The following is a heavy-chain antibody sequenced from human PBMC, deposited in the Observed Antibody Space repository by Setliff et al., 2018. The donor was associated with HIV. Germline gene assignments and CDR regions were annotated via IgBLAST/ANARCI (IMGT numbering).Heavy chain of an antibody. D-gene: IGHD4-17*01. CDR3: ASFFVTTVTNQDY. J-gene: IGHJ4*02. CDR2: LSPSGTT. V-gene: IGHV4-34*01. Sequence: SETLSLACTVYGGSFSNYYTNWIRQPPGKGLEWIGELSPSGTTRSNPSLQSRVTISLDTSNNQFSLKLTSVTAADTAMYYCASFFVTTVTNQDYWGQGTPVTVSS. CDR1: GGSFSNYY.